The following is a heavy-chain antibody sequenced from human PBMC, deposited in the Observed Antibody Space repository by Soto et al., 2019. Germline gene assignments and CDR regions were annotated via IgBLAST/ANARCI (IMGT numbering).Heavy chain of an antibody. J-gene: IGHJ6*02. D-gene: IGHD3-10*01. CDR2: IYSGGRT. V-gene: IGHV3-53*01. CDR3: ARDPFGGMDV. CDR1: GFTVSSNF. Sequence: PGGSLRLSCAASGFTVSSNFMNWVRQAPGKGLEWVSVIYSGGRTYYADSVKGRFTISRDNSKNTVYLEMSSLRAEDTAVYYCARDPFGGMDVWGQGTTVTVSS.